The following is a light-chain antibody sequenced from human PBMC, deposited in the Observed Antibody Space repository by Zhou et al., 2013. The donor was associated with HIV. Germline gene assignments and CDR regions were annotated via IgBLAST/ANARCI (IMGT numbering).Light chain of an antibody. Sequence: DIQMTQSPSSVSASVGDRITITCRASQGISKWLAWYQQKPGKVPKLLMYAASTLQSGVPSRFSGSGSGTDFTLTISSLQPEDVATYYCQKYNSDPWTFGQGTKVEIK. CDR3: QKYNSDPWT. J-gene: IGKJ1*01. CDR1: QGISKW. V-gene: IGKV1-27*01. CDR2: AAS.